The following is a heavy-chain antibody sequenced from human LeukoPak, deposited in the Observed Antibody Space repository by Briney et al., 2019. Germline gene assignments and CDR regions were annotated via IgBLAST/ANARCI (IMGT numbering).Heavy chain of an antibody. CDR3: ASSKYYYDSSGYYYFDY. J-gene: IGHJ4*02. D-gene: IGHD3-22*01. CDR1: GFTFSSYS. CDR2: ISSGSSTI. Sequence: GGSLRLSCAASGFTFSSYSMNWVRQAPGKGLEWVSYISSGSSTIYYADSVKGRFTISRDNAKNSLYLQMNSLRAEDTPVYYCASSKYYYDSSGYYYFDYWGQGTLVTVSS. V-gene: IGHV3-48*01.